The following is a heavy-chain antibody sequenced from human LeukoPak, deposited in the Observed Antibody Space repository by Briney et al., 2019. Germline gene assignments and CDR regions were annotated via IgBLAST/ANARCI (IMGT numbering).Heavy chain of an antibody. J-gene: IGHJ4*02. CDR3: ARGVRGVKMFDY. V-gene: IGHV4-34*01. CDR2: INHSGST. Sequence: PPETLSLTCAVYGGSFSGYYWSWIRQPPGKGLEWIGEINHSGSTNYNPSLKSRVTISVDTSKNQFSLKLSSVTAADTAVYYCARGVRGVKMFDYWGQGTLVTVSS. CDR1: GGSFSGYY. D-gene: IGHD3-10*01.